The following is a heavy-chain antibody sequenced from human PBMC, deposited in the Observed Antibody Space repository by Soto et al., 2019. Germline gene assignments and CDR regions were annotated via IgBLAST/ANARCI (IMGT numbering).Heavy chain of an antibody. J-gene: IGHJ3*02. D-gene: IGHD3-22*01. CDR1: GYTFTGYY. CDR2: IVVGSGNT. CDR3: AAGEGYYDSSGYNYDAFDI. Sequence: GASVKVSCKASGYTFTGYYMQWVRQARGQRLEWIGWIVVGSGNTNYAQKFQERVTITRDMSTSTAYMELSSLRSEDTAGYYCAAGEGYYDSSGYNYDAFDIWGQGTMVTVSS. V-gene: IGHV1-58*02.